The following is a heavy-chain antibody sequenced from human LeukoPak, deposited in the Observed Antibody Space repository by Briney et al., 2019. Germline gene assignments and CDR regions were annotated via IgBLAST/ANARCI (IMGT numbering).Heavy chain of an antibody. Sequence: PSETLSLTCAVYGGSFSGYYWSWIRQPPGKGLEWIGEINHSGSTNYNPSLKSRVTISVDTSKNQFSLKLSSVTAADTAAYYCARSVAARPREDFDYWGQGTLVTVSS. D-gene: IGHD6-6*01. J-gene: IGHJ4*02. CDR3: ARSVAARPREDFDY. CDR2: INHSGST. CDR1: GGSFSGYY. V-gene: IGHV4-34*01.